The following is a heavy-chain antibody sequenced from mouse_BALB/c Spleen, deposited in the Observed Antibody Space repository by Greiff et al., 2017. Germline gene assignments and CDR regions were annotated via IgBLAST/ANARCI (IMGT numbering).Heavy chain of an antibody. CDR3: ARGGCNSPRAMDQ. J-gene: IGHJ4*01. D-gene: IGHD2-1*01. CDR2: IDPANGNT. CDR1: GFNIKDTY. V-gene: IGHV14-3*02. Sequence: EVQLQQSGAELVKPGASVKLSCTASGFNIKDTYMHWVKQRPEQGLEWIGRIDPANGNTKYDPKFQGKATITADTSSNTAYLQLSSLTSEDTAVYYCARGGCNSPRAMDQWCQGPSVPVSS.